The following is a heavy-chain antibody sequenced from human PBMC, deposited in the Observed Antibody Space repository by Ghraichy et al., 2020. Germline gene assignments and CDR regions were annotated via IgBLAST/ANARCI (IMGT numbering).Heavy chain of an antibody. CDR1: GFTFSSYW. CDR2: IKQDGSEK. Sequence: GGSLRLSCAASGFTFSSYWMSWVRQAPGKGLEWVANIKQDGSEKYYVDSVKGRFTISRDNAMNSLYLQMNRLRAEDTAVYYCARVCGGSYGPTWWFDPWGQGTLVTVSS. CDR3: ARVCGGSYGPTWWFDP. D-gene: IGHD1-26*01. V-gene: IGHV3-7*03. J-gene: IGHJ5*02.